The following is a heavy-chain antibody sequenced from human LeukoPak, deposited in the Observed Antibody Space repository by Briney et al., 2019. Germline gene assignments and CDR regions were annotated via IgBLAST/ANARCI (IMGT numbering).Heavy chain of an antibody. Sequence: ASVKVSCKASGYTFTGYYMHWVRQAPGQGLEWMGWINPNSAGTNFAQKFQGRVTMTRDTSISTAYMELGRLRSDDTALYYCARGKGDGSGYYYVMDVWGQGTTVTVSS. V-gene: IGHV1-2*02. CDR1: GYTFTGYY. CDR2: INPNSAGT. D-gene: IGHD3-10*01. CDR3: ARGKGDGSGYYYVMDV. J-gene: IGHJ6*02.